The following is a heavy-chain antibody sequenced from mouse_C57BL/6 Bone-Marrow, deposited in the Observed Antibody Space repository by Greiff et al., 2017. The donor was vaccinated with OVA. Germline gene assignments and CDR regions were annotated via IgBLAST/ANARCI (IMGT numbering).Heavy chain of an antibody. CDR1: GFNIKDYY. J-gene: IGHJ1*03. Sequence: EVKLQESGAELVKPGASVKLSCTASGFNIKDYYMHWVKQRTEQGLEWIGRIDPEDGETKYAPKFQGKATITADTSSNTAYLQLSSLTSEDTAVYYCASGGYWYFDVWGTGTTVTVSS. CDR2: IDPEDGET. CDR3: ASGGYWYFDV. V-gene: IGHV14-2*01.